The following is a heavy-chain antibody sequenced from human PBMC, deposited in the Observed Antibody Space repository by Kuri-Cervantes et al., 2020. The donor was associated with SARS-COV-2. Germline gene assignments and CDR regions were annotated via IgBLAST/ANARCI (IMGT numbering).Heavy chain of an antibody. V-gene: IGHV1-2*02. CDR3: ATFGGSYPKYYFDY. CDR1: GYTFTGYY. CDR2: INPNSGGT. D-gene: IGHD1-26*01. J-gene: IGHJ4*02. Sequence: ASVKVSCKASGYTFTGYYMHWVRQAPGQGLEWMGWINPNSGGTNYAQKFQGRVTMTRDTSISTAYMELSSLRSEDTAVYYCATFGGSYPKYYFDYWGQGTLVTVSS.